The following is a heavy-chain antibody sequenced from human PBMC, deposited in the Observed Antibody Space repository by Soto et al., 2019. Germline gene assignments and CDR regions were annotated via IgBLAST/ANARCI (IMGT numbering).Heavy chain of an antibody. V-gene: IGHV3-23*01. CDR1: GFTFSNYA. J-gene: IGHJ4*02. CDR3: VHNCGVDCHSVFFF. CDR2: ISGGGGSS. D-gene: IGHD2-21*02. Sequence: EVQLLESGGGLVQPGGSLRLSCAASGFTFSNYAMSWVRQAPGKGLEWVSGISGGGGSSYYADSVKGRFTISRDNSKNTLYLLKNSLRAEDTAVYYCVHNCGVDCHSVFFFWGQGTLVIVSS.